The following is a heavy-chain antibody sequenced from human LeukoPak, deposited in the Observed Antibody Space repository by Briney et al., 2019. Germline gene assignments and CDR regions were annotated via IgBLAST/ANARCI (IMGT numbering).Heavy chain of an antibody. CDR1: GFTFSSYA. CDR2: IGYDGSKI. V-gene: IGHV3-30*02. Sequence: GGSLRLSCAASGFTFSSYAMSWVRQAPGKGLEWVTFIGYDGSKIYYADSVKGRLTISRDNSKNTLYLQMNSLRAEDTAVYYCAKEGRGGFDIWGQGTMVTVSS. CDR3: AKEGRGGFDI. D-gene: IGHD3-16*01. J-gene: IGHJ3*02.